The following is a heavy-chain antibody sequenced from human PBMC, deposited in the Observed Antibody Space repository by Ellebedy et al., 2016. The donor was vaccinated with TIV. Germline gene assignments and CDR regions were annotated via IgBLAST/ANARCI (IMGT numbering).Heavy chain of an antibody. CDR3: ARHGVLTGTTD. Sequence: GESLKISXKGSGYSFSSNWIGWVRQMPGKGLEWMGIIYPGDSDTRYSPSFQGQVTISADKSISTAYLQWSSLKASDTATYYCARHGVLTGTTDWGQGTLVTVSS. V-gene: IGHV5-51*01. J-gene: IGHJ4*02. D-gene: IGHD1-1*01. CDR2: IYPGDSDT. CDR1: GYSFSSNW.